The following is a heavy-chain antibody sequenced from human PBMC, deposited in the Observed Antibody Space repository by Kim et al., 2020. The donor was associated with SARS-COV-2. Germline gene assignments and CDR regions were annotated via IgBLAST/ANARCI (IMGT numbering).Heavy chain of an antibody. J-gene: IGHJ6*02. Sequence: SETLSLTCTVSGGSISSYYWSWIRQPPGKGLEWIGYIYYSGSTNYNPSLKSRVTISVDTSKNQFSLKLSSVTAADTAVYYCARDYSDYGMDVWGQGTTVTVSS. D-gene: IGHD2-21*01. CDR2: IYYSGST. CDR1: GGSISSYY. V-gene: IGHV4-59*01. CDR3: ARDYSDYGMDV.